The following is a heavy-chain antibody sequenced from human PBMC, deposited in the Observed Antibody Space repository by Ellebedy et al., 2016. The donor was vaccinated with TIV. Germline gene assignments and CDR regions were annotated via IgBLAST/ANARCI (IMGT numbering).Heavy chain of an antibody. J-gene: IGHJ4*02. CDR3: ARDGGGAEDFDY. CDR1: GFTFSSYN. CDR2: ISSGSTYI. D-gene: IGHD3-16*01. V-gene: IGHV3-21*01. Sequence: GESLKISCAASGFTFSSYNMNWFRQAPGKGLEWVSSISSGSTYIYYADSVKGRFTISRDDAKNSLYLHMNSLGAEDTAVYYCARDGGGAEDFDYWGQGTLVTVSS.